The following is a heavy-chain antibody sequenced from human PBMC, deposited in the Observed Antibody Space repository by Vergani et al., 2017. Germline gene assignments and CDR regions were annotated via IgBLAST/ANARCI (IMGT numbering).Heavy chain of an antibody. V-gene: IGHV7-4-1*02. CDR2: INTNTGNP. CDR1: GYTLTTYA. J-gene: IGHJ4*02. D-gene: IGHD2-2*01. Sequence: QVQLVQSGSELKKPGASVKVSCKASGYTLTTYAMNWVRQAPGQGLEWMGWINTNTGNPTYAQGFTGRCVFSLDTSVTTAYLQLSGLKAEDTAVYYCARGIVVLPSAALGYWGQGTLVTVSS. CDR3: ARGIVVLPSAALGY.